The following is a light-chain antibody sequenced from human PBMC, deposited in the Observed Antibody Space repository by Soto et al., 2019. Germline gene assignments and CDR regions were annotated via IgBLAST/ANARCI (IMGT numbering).Light chain of an antibody. V-gene: IGLV2-14*01. Sequence: QSVLTQPASVSGSPGQSITISCTGTSSDVGAYNYVSWYQQHPDRAPKLMIFEVSDRPSGVSNRFSGSNSGNTASLTISGLQAEDEADYFCSSYTSNRTLVFGGGTNVTVL. CDR1: SSDVGAYNY. CDR3: SSYTSNRTLV. J-gene: IGLJ3*02. CDR2: EVS.